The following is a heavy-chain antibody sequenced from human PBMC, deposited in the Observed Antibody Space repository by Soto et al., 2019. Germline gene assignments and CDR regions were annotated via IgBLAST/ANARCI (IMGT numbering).Heavy chain of an antibody. V-gene: IGHV7-4-1*02. CDR2: FNTYTGNP. CDR3: ARWRLDGSGSYYEGD. D-gene: IGHD3-10*01. CDR1: GYSFTTYG. J-gene: IGHJ4*02. Sequence: ASVKVSCKASGYSFTTYGMNWVPQAPGQGLEWMGWFNTYTGNPTYAQGFTGRFVFSMDTSASTAYLQISSLKAEDMAMYNCARWRLDGSGSYYEGDWGQGTLVTVSS.